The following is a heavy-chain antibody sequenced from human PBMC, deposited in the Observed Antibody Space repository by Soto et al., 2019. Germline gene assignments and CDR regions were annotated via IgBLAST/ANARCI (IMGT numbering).Heavy chain of an antibody. Sequence: VASLKVSCHASRCTFSSYALRWLRQAPGPGLACVVRITPTFGTANYAQTSQGRMRITAGESTRTAYLGLRSQRSEDTAVYSCAGDPGGYSGSSFYYDGMDGWGQGTTVTVAS. CDR1: RCTFSSYA. CDR3: AGDPGGYSGSSFYYDGMDG. D-gene: IGHD6-6*01. CDR2: ITPTFGTA. V-gene: IGHV1-69*13. J-gene: IGHJ6*02.